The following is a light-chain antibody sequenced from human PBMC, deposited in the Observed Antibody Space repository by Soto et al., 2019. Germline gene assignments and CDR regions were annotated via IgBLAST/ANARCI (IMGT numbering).Light chain of an antibody. CDR1: QNINTY. Sequence: DIHMTHSPYSLSAALGDRVTITCRASQNINTYLNWYQQKPGKAPKLLIFDAASLQSGVPSRFSGSGSRTDFTLTITSLQPEDFATYYCQQTSSAPFTFGPGTKVDIK. V-gene: IGKV1-39*01. CDR3: QQTSSAPFT. J-gene: IGKJ3*01. CDR2: DAA.